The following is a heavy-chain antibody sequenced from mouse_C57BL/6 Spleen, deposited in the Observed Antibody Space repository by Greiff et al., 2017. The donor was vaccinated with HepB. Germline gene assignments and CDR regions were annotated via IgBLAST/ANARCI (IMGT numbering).Heavy chain of an antibody. D-gene: IGHD5-5*01. CDR1: GYTFTSYW. CDR2: IDPSDSYT. Sequence: QVQLQQPGAELVKPGASVKLSCKASGYTFTSYWMQWVKQRPGQGLEWIGEIDPSDSYTNYNQKFKGKATLTVDTSSSTAYMQLSSLTSEDSAVYYCARVFAYLYYAMDYWGQGTSVTVSS. J-gene: IGHJ4*01. V-gene: IGHV1-50*01. CDR3: ARVFAYLYYAMDY.